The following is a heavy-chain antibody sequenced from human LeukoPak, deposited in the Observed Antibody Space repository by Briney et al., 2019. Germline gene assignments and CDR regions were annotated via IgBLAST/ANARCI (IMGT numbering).Heavy chain of an antibody. V-gene: IGHV4-39*01. D-gene: IGHD3-9*01. CDR1: GGSISSSSYY. Sequence: PSETLSLTCTVSGGSISSSSYYWGWIRQPPGKGLEWIGIIYYSGITYYSASLKGRVIISVDTSKKQLSLKLSSVTAADTAVYYCARLLYFDWPPYFDYWGQGTLVTVSS. CDR2: IYYSGIT. CDR3: ARLLYFDWPPYFDY. J-gene: IGHJ4*02.